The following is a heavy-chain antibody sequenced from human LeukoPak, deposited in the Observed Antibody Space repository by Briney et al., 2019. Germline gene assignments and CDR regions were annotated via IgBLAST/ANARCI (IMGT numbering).Heavy chain of an antibody. CDR3: AKKGYSWFDP. V-gene: IGHV3-23*01. CDR2: ISGSGGST. D-gene: IGHD2-15*01. CDR1: GFTSTSYA. J-gene: IGHJ5*02. Sequence: GGSLRLSCAASGFTSTSYAMSWVRPAPGKGLEWVSAISGSGGSTYYADSVKGRFTISRDNSKNTLYLQMNSLRAEDTAVYYCAKKGYSWFDPWGQGTLVTVSS.